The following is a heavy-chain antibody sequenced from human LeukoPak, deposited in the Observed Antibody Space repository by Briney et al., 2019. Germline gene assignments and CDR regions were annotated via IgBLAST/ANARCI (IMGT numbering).Heavy chain of an antibody. CDR3: ARGAGITMVRGVYGMDV. V-gene: IGHV1-8*01. CDR2: MNPNSGNT. D-gene: IGHD3-10*01. CDR1: GYTFTSYD. Sequence: VASVKVSCKASGYTFTSYDINWVRQATGQGLEWMGWMNPNSGNTGYAQKFQGRVTMTRNTSISTAYMGLSSLRSEDTAVYYCARGAGITMVRGVYGMDVWGQGTTVTVSS. J-gene: IGHJ6*02.